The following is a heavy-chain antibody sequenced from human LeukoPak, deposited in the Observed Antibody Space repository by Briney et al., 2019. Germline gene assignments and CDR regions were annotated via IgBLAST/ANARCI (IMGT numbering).Heavy chain of an antibody. CDR2: IWYDGSNK. J-gene: IGHJ6*04. V-gene: IGHV3-33*01. D-gene: IGHD3-10*01. Sequence: GGSLRLSCAASGFTFSSYGMHWVRQAPGKGLEWVAVIWYDGSNKYYADSVKGRFTISRDNSKNTLYLQMNSLRAEDTAVYYCARVRQEAVEPHLRGVIGPLDVWGKGTTVTVSS. CDR3: ARVRQEAVEPHLRGVIGPLDV. CDR1: GFTFSSYG.